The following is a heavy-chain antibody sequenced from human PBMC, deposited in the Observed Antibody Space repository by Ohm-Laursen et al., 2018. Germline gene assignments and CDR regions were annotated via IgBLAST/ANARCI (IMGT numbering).Heavy chain of an antibody. CDR2: ISGSGDSA. CDR3: AKGLSGIIVVVVAASSWFDP. V-gene: IGHV3-23*01. CDR1: GFTFSGYE. Sequence: SLRLSCAASGFTFSGYEMNWVRQAPGKGLEWISIISGSGDSAYYADSVKGRFTISRDNSKNTLYLQMNSLRAEDTAVYYCAKGLSGIIVVVVAASSWFDPWGQGTLVTISS. J-gene: IGHJ5*02. D-gene: IGHD2-15*01.